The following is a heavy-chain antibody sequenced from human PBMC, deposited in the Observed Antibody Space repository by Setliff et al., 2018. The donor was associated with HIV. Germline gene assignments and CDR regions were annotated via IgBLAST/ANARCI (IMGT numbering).Heavy chain of an antibody. CDR3: ARATYTTLFGVLMGGGLQY. Sequence: LTCAVSGGSTNNYYLTWIRQPPGKGLEWIGSVSNGGDTNYNPSLKSRVSLSLDTSKTQFSLKLTSVTAADTAVYYCARATYTTLFGVLMGGGLQYWGPGTLVTVSS. D-gene: IGHD3-3*01. V-gene: IGHV4-59*01. CDR2: VSNGGDT. J-gene: IGHJ4*02. CDR1: GGSTNNYY.